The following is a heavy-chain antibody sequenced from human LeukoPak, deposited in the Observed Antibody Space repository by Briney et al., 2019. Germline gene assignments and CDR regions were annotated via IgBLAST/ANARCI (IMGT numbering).Heavy chain of an antibody. V-gene: IGHV3-30*04. Sequence: PGGSLRLSCAASGFTFSSYAMHWVRQAPAKGLEWVAVISYDGSNKYYADSVKGRFTISRDNSKNTLYLQMNSLRAEDTAVYYCARDRFPDYDYVWGEFGYWGQGTLVTVSS. D-gene: IGHD3-16*01. CDR3: ARDRFPDYDYVWGEFGY. J-gene: IGHJ4*02. CDR1: GFTFSSYA. CDR2: ISYDGSNK.